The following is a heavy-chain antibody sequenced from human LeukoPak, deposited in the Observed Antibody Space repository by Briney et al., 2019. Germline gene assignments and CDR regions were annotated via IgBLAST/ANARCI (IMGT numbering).Heavy chain of an antibody. Sequence: PGGSLRLSCAASGFTFSSYAMSWVRQAPGKGLEWVSTISGSGGSTFYADSVKGRFTISRDNSKSTLYLQMNSLRAEDTAVYYCARESSSGDFHFDYWGQGTLVTVSS. D-gene: IGHD3-22*01. CDR1: GFTFSSYA. J-gene: IGHJ4*02. CDR2: ISGSGGST. V-gene: IGHV3-23*01. CDR3: ARESSSGDFHFDY.